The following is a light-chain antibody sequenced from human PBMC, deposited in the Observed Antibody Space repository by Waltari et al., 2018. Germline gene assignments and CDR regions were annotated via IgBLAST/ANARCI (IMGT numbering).Light chain of an antibody. V-gene: IGKV2-28*01. CDR1: QSLLHSSGNTF. J-gene: IGKJ1*01. CDR2: LVS. CDR3: MQARQTPWT. Sequence: DIVMTQSPLPLSVTPGEPASIFCRSSQSLLHSSGNTFLDWYLQKPGQSPQLLIYLVSNRSSGVPDRCSGSGSGTDVTLKISRVEAEDVGVYFCMQARQTPWTFGQGTKVEIK.